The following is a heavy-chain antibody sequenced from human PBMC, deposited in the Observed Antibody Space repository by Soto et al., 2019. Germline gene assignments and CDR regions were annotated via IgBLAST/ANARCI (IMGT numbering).Heavy chain of an antibody. J-gene: IGHJ4*02. Sequence: QVQLVQSGAEVKKPGSSVKVSCKASGGTFSSYAISWVRQAPGQGLEWMGGIIPIFGTANYAQKFQGRVTITADESASTAYMELSSLRSEDTAVFYCARGRYSYDSSGYYYFAYGGQGTLVTFPS. CDR3: ARGRYSYDSSGYYYFAY. CDR2: IIPIFGTA. V-gene: IGHV1-69*01. CDR1: GGTFSSYA. D-gene: IGHD3-22*01.